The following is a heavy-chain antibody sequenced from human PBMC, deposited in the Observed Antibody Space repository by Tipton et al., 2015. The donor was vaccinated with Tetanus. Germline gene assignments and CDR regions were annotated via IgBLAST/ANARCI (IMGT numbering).Heavy chain of an antibody. CDR2: MYSGGDT. CDR3: VRDGGSSGWLAY. CDR1: GFTVSSHY. J-gene: IGHJ4*02. V-gene: IGHV3-53*01. D-gene: IGHD6-19*01. Sequence: VQLVQSGGGLIHPGRSLRLTCGGSGFTVSSHYMSWVRQAPGKGLEWVSVMYSGGDTYYVDSVKGRFSISRDNAKNTLYLQMNSLRVEDTAVYYCVRDGGSSGWLAYWGQGTLVTVSS.